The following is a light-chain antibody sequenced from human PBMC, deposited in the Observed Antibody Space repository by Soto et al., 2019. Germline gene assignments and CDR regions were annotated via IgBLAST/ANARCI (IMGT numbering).Light chain of an antibody. CDR1: QSVNSN. V-gene: IGKV3D-15*01. CDR3: QLHAQWLIT. Sequence: ETVMTQSPSSLSVSAGERATLSCRASQSVNSNYLAWYQQKPGQAPRLLIYGISKRATDIPDRFSGSGSGTEFTLTISSLQPEDFATYYCQLHAQWLITFGQGTRLEIK. J-gene: IGKJ5*01. CDR2: GIS.